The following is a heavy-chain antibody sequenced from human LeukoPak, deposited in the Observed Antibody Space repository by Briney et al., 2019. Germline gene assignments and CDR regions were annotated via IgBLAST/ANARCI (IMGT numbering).Heavy chain of an antibody. J-gene: IGHJ4*02. D-gene: IGHD6-13*01. V-gene: IGHV4-59*01. Sequence: SETLSLTCSVSGGSISSYYWSWIRQPPGQGLEWVGYIYYSGSTNYNPSLKSRVTISVDTSENQLALTLRSVTAADTAVYYCARAHRSSWYMDYWGQGTLVTVSS. CDR2: IYYSGST. CDR3: ARAHRSSWYMDY. CDR1: GGSISSYY.